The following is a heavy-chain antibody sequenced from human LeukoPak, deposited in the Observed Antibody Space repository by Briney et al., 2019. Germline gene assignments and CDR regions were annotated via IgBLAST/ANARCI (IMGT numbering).Heavy chain of an antibody. CDR3: ARKVGKYSGWYNY. CDR2: ITATSLHI. J-gene: IGHJ4*02. CDR1: GVTFSGYS. D-gene: IGHD6-19*01. V-gene: IGHV3-21*01. Sequence: GGSLRLSCAASGVTFSGYSMNWVRQAPGKGLEWVSAITATSLHIYYADSVKGRFTLSRDNAKNSLSLQMNSLRAEDTAMYYCARKVGKYSGWYNYWGQGTLVTVSS.